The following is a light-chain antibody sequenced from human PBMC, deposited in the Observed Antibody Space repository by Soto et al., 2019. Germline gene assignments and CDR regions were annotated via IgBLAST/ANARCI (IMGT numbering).Light chain of an antibody. CDR2: GAS. CDR3: QQYCSSPAT. Sequence: EIVLTQSPGTLSLSPGERATLSCRASQSVSSSFLAWYQQKPGQAPRLLIYGASSRATGIPDRFSGSGSGTDFTLTISRLEPEDFAVYYCQQYCSSPATFGQGTKVDNK. V-gene: IGKV3-20*01. CDR1: QSVSSSF. J-gene: IGKJ1*01.